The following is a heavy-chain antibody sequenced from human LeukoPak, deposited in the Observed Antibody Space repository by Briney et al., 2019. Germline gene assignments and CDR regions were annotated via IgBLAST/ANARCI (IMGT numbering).Heavy chain of an antibody. V-gene: IGHV4-59*13. CDR1: GDSISSYH. J-gene: IGHJ6*03. CDR2: LYCSRST. CDR3: AGVGSKQWLVRYYYYYMDV. Sequence: SETLSLTCTVSGDSISSYHWSWMRQPPGETLEWLGYLYCSRSTNYNPSPQSRVTISVDKSNNQFSLKLSFVTAADTAVYYCAGVGSKQWLVRYYYYYMDVWGKGTTVTISS. D-gene: IGHD6-19*01.